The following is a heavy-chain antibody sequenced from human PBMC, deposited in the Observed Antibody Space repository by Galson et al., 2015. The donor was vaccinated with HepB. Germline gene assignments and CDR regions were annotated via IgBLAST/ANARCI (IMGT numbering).Heavy chain of an antibody. CDR3: ARETNYYYSSGYSGKGAFDI. J-gene: IGHJ3*02. V-gene: IGHV1-46*01. Sequence: SVKVSCKASGYTFTSYYMHWVRQAPGQGLEWMGIINPSGGSTSYAQKFQGRVTMTRDTSTSTVYMELSSLRSEDTAVNYCARETNYYYSSGYSGKGAFDIWAQGTMAT. CDR2: INPSGGST. CDR1: GYTFTSYY. D-gene: IGHD3-22*01.